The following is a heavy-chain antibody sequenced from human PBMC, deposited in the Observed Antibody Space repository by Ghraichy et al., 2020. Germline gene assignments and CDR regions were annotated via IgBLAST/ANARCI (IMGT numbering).Heavy chain of an antibody. CDR3: ARMGYCSGGTCYPRGGHYFAH. D-gene: IGHD2-15*01. CDR1: GYIFDTYG. J-gene: IGHJ4*02. V-gene: IGHV3-48*04. Sequence: GESLNISCVGSGYIFDTYGVNWVRQAPGRGLEWIAYISSSSLTLNYADSVKGRFTISRDNAKNSLYLDMNTLRVDDTAVYYCARMGYCSGGTCYPRGGHYFAHWGRGTLVAVSS. CDR2: ISSSSLTL.